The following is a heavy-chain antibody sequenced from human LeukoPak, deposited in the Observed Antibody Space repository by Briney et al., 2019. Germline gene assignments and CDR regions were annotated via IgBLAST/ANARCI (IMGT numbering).Heavy chain of an antibody. V-gene: IGHV1-2*02. Sequence: ASVKVSCKASGYTFTGYYMHWMRQAPGQGLEWVGWINPNSGGTNYAQKFQGRVTMTRDTSISTAYMELSRLRSDDTAVYYCAAAMIVVVTLDGHWFDPWGQGTLVTVSS. CDR3: AAAMIVVVTLDGHWFDP. CDR2: INPNSGGT. J-gene: IGHJ5*02. D-gene: IGHD3-22*01. CDR1: GYTFTGYY.